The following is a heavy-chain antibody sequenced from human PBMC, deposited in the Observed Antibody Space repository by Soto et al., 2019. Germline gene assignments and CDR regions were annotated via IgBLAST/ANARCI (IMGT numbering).Heavy chain of an antibody. Sequence: GGSLRLSCAASGFTFSSYWMHWVRQTAGKGLVWVSQINSDGSATRYAGSVKGRFTISRDNAKNTVYLQMNSLRAEDTAVYYCATLNSFGSDYWGQGTLVTVSS. D-gene: IGHD5-18*01. CDR3: ATLNSFGSDY. V-gene: IGHV3-74*01. CDR1: GFTFSSYW. J-gene: IGHJ4*02. CDR2: INSDGSAT.